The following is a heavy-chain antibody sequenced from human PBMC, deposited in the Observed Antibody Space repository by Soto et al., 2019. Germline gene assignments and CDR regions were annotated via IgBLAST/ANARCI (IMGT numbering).Heavy chain of an antibody. CDR2: IYFSGST. Sequence: ETLSLTCTVSGDSISSYYWSWIRQTPGKGLEWIGYIYFSGSTNYNPSLKSRVTISVDTSKNQFSLKLSSVTAADTAVYYCARDRERFDPWGQGTLVTVSS. J-gene: IGHJ5*02. CDR3: ARDRERFDP. CDR1: GDSISSYY. D-gene: IGHD1-1*01. V-gene: IGHV4-59*01.